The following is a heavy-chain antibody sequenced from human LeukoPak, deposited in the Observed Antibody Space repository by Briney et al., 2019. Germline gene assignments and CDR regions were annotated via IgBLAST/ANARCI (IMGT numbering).Heavy chain of an antibody. CDR1: GGSISSGGYY. J-gene: IGHJ4*02. CDR3: AGALTEQWLVGN. Sequence: SETLSLTCTVSGGSISSGGYYWSWIRQHPGKGLEWIEYIYYSGSTYYNPSLKSRVTISVDTSKNQFSLKLSSVTAADTAVYYCAGALTEQWLVGNWSQGTLVTVSS. D-gene: IGHD6-19*01. CDR2: IYYSGST. V-gene: IGHV4-31*03.